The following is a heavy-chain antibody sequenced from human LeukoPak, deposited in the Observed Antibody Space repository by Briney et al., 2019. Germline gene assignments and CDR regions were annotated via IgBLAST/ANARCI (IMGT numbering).Heavy chain of an antibody. Sequence: GSLRLSCAASGFTFSSYAMSWVRQPPGKGLEWVSAVSNSGATTYYADSVKGRFTISRDNSKNTLFLQMNSLRAEDTAVYYCARAHAKYVDVVATNYWGQGTLVTVSS. V-gene: IGHV3-23*01. J-gene: IGHJ4*02. CDR1: GFTFSSYA. D-gene: IGHD5-12*01. CDR2: VSNSGATT. CDR3: ARAHAKYVDVVATNY.